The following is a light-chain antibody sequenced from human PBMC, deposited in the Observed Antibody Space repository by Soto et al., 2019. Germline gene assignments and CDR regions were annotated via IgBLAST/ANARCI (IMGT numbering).Light chain of an antibody. CDR1: QDIKNY. V-gene: IGKV1-33*01. J-gene: IGKJ4*01. CDR3: QQYDNLPLT. CDR2: DAS. Sequence: DIQMTHSPSSLSSSVGDIVTITFQASQDIKNYLNWYQQKSGKAPKLLIYDASDLETGVPSRFSGSGSGTDFTFTINSLQPEDIATYYCQQYDNLPLTFGGGTKVDI.